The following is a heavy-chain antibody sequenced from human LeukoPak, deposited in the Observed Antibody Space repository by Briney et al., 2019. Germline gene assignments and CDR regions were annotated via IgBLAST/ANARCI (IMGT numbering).Heavy chain of an antibody. J-gene: IGHJ4*02. D-gene: IGHD6-13*01. CDR1: GFTFSSYG. CDR2: ISHDGSDK. Sequence: PGGSLRLSCAASGFTFSSYGMHWVRQAPGKGLEWVALISHDGSDKGYADSVKGRFTISRDNSKNMLYLQLDSLRAEDTAVYYCAKNNWGHSSSWLFEYWGQGTLVIASS. CDR3: AKNNWGHSSSWLFEY. V-gene: IGHV3-30*18.